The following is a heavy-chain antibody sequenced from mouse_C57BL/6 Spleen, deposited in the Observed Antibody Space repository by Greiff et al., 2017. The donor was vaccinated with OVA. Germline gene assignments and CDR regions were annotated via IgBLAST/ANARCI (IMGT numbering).Heavy chain of an antibody. CDR2: ISYDGSN. D-gene: IGHD1-1*01. J-gene: IGHJ3*01. CDR1: GYSITSGYY. Sequence: VQLKESGPGLVKPSQSLSLTCSVTGYSITSGYYWNWIRQFPGNKLEWMGYISYDGSNNYNPSLKNRISITRDTSKNQFFLKLNSVTTEDTATYYCATYYYGSSSAYWGQGTLVTVSA. CDR3: ATYYYGSSSAY. V-gene: IGHV3-6*01.